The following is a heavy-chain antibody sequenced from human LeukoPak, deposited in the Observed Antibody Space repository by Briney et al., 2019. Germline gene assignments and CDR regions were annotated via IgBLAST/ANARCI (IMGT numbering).Heavy chain of an antibody. CDR3: ARISPYGLDY. CDR2: ISDSGGST. V-gene: IGHV3-23*01. CDR1: GITLSNYG. Sequence: GGSLRLSCAVSGITLSNYGMSWVRQAPGKGLEWVAGISDSGGSTKYADSVKGRFTISRDNAKNSLYLQMNSLRAEDTAVYYCARISPYGLDYWGQGTLVTVSS. J-gene: IGHJ4*02. D-gene: IGHD4-17*01.